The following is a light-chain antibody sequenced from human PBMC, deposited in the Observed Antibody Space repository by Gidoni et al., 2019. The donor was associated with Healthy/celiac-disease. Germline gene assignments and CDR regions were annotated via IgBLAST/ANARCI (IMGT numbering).Light chain of an antibody. V-gene: IGLV3-27*01. J-gene: IGLJ2*01. CDR2: KDS. CDR1: VLTKKY. CDR3: DSAADNNLV. Sequence: SYELTQPSTVSVSPGQTARITCAGDVLTKKYARWFQQKPGQAPVLVIYKDSERPSGIPERFSCSSSGTTVTFTISGAQVEDDADYYCDSAADNNLVFGGGTKLTVL.